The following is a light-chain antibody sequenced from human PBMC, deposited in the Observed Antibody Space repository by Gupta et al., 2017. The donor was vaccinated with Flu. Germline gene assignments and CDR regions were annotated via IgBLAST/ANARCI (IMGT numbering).Light chain of an antibody. CDR2: DVS. CDR3: CASSDSHNVWV. J-gene: IGLJ3*02. V-gene: IGLV2-11*02. Sequence: IYSSGTSSSVGGGNYVFWYHQHPAKTPKLLIFDVSRRRSAGPDRFSAAKYASTAAFTTTRLHADDEADYYYCASSDSHNVWVLGGGTKLTVL. CDR1: SSSVGGGNY.